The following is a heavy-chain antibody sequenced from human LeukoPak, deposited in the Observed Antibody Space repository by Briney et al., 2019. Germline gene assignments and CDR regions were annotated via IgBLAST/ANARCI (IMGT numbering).Heavy chain of an antibody. Sequence: GGSLRLSCAASGFTFSSYSMNWVRQAPGKGLEWVSSISSSSYIYYADSVKGRFTISRDNAKNSLYLQMNSLRAEDTAVYYCAREYSSGWSQYFDLWGRGTLVTVSS. V-gene: IGHV3-21*01. J-gene: IGHJ2*01. D-gene: IGHD6-19*01. CDR1: GFTFSSYS. CDR3: AREYSSGWSQYFDL. CDR2: ISSSSYI.